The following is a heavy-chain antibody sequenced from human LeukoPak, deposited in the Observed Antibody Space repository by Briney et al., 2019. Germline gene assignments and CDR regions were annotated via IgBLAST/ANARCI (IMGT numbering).Heavy chain of an antibody. CDR3: ARGFRAARAVGAFDY. Sequence: VASVKLSCKASGGTFRSYAISWVRQAPGQGLEWGGGITPIFGTANYAQKSQGRVPINADESTSTAYMELSRLRSEDTAVYYCARGFRAARAVGAFDYWGQGTLVTVSS. D-gene: IGHD6-6*01. J-gene: IGHJ4*02. CDR1: GGTFRSYA. V-gene: IGHV1-69*13. CDR2: ITPIFGTA.